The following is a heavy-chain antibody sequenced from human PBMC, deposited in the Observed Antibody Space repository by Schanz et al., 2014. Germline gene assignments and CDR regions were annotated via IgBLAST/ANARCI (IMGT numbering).Heavy chain of an antibody. J-gene: IGHJ4*02. CDR1: GDSIRSYY. CDR2: IYYSGAT. V-gene: IGHV4-59*01. CDR3: ARDQSPYTNSSDVRYFDY. Sequence: QVQLQESGPGLVKPSETLSLTCNVSGDSIRSYYWSWIRQPPGKGLEWIGYIYYSGATNYNPSLKSRVTLSVDTSKNQLSLKLTSVNAADTAVYYCARDQSPYTNSSDVRYFDYWGQGSLVTVSS. D-gene: IGHD6-6*01.